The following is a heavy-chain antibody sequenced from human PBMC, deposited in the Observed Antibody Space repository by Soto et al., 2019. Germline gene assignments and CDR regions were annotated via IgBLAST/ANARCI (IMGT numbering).Heavy chain of an antibody. CDR3: ARVGITIFGVVITNDNWFDP. Sequence: TSETLSLTCTVSGGSISSGDYYWSWIRQPPGKGLEWIGYIYYSGSTYYNPSLKSRVTISVDTSKNQFSLKLSSVTAADTAVYYCARVGITIFGVVITNDNWFDPWGQGTLVTVSS. V-gene: IGHV4-30-4*01. CDR2: IYYSGST. D-gene: IGHD3-3*01. CDR1: GGSISSGDYY. J-gene: IGHJ5*02.